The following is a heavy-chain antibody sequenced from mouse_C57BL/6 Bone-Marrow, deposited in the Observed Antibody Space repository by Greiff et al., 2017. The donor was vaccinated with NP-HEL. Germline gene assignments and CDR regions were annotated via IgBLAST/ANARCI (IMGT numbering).Heavy chain of an antibody. CDR1: GYTFTDYN. V-gene: IGHV1-18*01. CDR2: INPNNGGT. D-gene: IGHD3-2*02. J-gene: IGHJ2*01. Sequence: VQLQQSGPELVKPGASVKIPCKASGYTFTDYNMDWVKQSHGKSLEWIGDINPNNGGTIYNQKFKGKATLTVDKSSSTAYMELRSLTSEDTAVYYCARSRAAQPYYFDYWGQGTTLTVSS. CDR3: ARSRAAQPYYFDY.